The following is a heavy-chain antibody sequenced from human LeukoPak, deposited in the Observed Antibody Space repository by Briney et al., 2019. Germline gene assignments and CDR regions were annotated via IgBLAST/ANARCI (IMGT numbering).Heavy chain of an antibody. V-gene: IGHV3-30*02. CDR3: APPYDRVIDY. Sequence: GGSLRLSCAASGFTFNDYWMTWVRQAPGKGLEWVAFIRYDGSNKYYADSVKGRFTISRDNSKNALYLQMNSLRAEDTAVYYCAPPYDRVIDYWGQGTLVTVSS. CDR2: IRYDGSNK. CDR1: GFTFNDYW. J-gene: IGHJ4*02. D-gene: IGHD3-10*02.